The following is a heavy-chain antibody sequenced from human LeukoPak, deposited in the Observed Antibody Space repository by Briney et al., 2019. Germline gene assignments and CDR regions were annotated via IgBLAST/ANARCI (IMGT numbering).Heavy chain of an antibody. CDR2: INAGNGNT. CDR1: GYTFTSYA. CDR3: ARAVGTQHYFDY. Sequence: GASVKVSCKASGYTFTSYAMHWVRQAPGQRLEWMGWINAGNGNTKYSQKFQGRVTITRDTSASTAYMELSSLRSEDTAVYYCARAVGTQHYFDYWGQGTLVTVSS. V-gene: IGHV1-3*01. J-gene: IGHJ4*02. D-gene: IGHD1-14*01.